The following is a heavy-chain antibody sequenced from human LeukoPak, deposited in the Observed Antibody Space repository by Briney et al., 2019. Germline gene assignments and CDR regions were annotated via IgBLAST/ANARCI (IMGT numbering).Heavy chain of an antibody. D-gene: IGHD3-22*01. CDR2: IYSGGST. V-gene: IGHV3-66*01. Sequence: PGGSLRLSCAASGFTVSSNYMSWVRQAPGKGLEWVSVIYSGGSTYYADSVKGRFTISRDNSKNTLYLQMNSLRAEDTAVYYCASSLRVGYYYDSSGYSPGDYWGQGTLVTVSS. J-gene: IGHJ4*02. CDR1: GFTVSSNY. CDR3: ASSLRVGYYYDSSGYSPGDY.